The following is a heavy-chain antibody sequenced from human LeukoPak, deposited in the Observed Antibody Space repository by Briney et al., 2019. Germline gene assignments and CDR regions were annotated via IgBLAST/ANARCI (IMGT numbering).Heavy chain of an antibody. CDR2: TDTSGNYI. V-gene: IGHV3-21*04. D-gene: IGHD4-17*01. CDR1: GFTFNNYG. Sequence: PGGSLRLSCAASGFTFNNYGMNWVRQAPGKGLEWVSFTDTSGNYIYYGDSVKGRFTISRDNSKNTLYLQMNSLTAEDTAVYYCATPRGTVTTGAVYWGQGTLVTVSS. CDR3: ATPRGTVTTGAVY. J-gene: IGHJ4*02.